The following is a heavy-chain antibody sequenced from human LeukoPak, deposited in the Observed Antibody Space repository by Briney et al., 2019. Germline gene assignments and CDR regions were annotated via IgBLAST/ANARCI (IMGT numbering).Heavy chain of an antibody. D-gene: IGHD5-24*01. CDR3: ARDSVRDGFAAADY. CDR1: GYTFTGYY. CDR2: INPNSGGT. Sequence: APVKVSCKASGYTFTGYYMHWVRQAPGQGLEWMGRINPNSGGTNYAQKFQGRVTMTRDTSISTAYMELSRLRSDDTAVYYCARDSVRDGFAAADYWGQGTLVTVSS. V-gene: IGHV1-2*06. J-gene: IGHJ4*02.